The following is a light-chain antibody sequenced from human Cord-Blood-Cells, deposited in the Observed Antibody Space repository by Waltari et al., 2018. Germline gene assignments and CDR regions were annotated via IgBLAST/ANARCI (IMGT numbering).Light chain of an antibody. CDR1: QSIRSW. J-gene: IGKJ1*01. Sequence: DLQMTQSPSTLSASVGDRVTITCRASQSIRSWLAWYQQKPGKAPKILSYKASSLESGGPSKFSGSGSGTEFTLTISSLQPDDFGTYYCQQYKSYSWTFGQGTKVGIK. CDR3: QQYKSYSWT. V-gene: IGKV1-5*03. CDR2: KAS.